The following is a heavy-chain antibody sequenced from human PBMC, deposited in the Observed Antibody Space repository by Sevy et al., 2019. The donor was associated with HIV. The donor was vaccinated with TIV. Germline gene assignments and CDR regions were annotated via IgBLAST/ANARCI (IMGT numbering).Heavy chain of an antibody. CDR1: GFNFRTYS. V-gene: IGHV3-21*04. J-gene: IGHJ4*01. CDR2: ISDDSRYI. CDR3: ARDFTIFGVVSGIDY. D-gene: IGHD3-3*01. Sequence: GGSLRLSCAASGFNFRTYSMNWVRQAPGKGLEWLSSISDDSRYIYDSDSVKGRFTISRANAKNLLFLQMNNLRVEDTAIYCCARDFTIFGVVSGIDYWGQGNLVTVSS.